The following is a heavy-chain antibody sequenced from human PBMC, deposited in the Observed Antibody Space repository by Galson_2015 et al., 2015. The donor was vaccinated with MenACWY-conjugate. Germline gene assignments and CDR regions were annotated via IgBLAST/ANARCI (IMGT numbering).Heavy chain of an antibody. CDR2: IGGSAGDA. CDR1: GFTFSNYA. V-gene: IGHV3-23*01. D-gene: IGHD1/OR15-1a*01. J-gene: IGHJ4*02. Sequence: SLRLSCAASGFTFSNYAMNWVRQAPGKGLEWVSTIGGSAGDANYADSVKGRFTITRDNSKNTLFLHMNSLRAEDTAVYYCAKDMYTNHWHKVDYWCQGTLVTVSS. CDR3: AKDMYTNHWHKVDY.